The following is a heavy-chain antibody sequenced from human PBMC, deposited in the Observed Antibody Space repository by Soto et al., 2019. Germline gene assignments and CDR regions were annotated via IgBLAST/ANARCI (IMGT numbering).Heavy chain of an antibody. CDR3: AGGFDIGKFYAYES. Sequence: QVQLQETGPGLVKPSQTLSLPCSVSGDSIIRDSYYWNWIRQHPGKGLEWSGDIYYSGTNAYNPSLKARVITSPDKSKNQCSLDLSSVTAADTAVYYGAGGFDIGKFYAYESWGQGTQVAVSS. CDR1: GDSIIRDSYY. CDR2: IYYSGTN. J-gene: IGHJ4*02. D-gene: IGHD2-15*01. V-gene: IGHV4-31*03.